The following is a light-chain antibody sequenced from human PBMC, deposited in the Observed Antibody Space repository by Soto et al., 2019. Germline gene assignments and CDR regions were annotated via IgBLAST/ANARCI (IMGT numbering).Light chain of an antibody. Sequence: EIVLTQSPGTLSLSVAERVTLSCRASQSVSSYLAWYQQTPGQAPRLLIYDTSNRATGTPDRFSGSGSGTDFTLTISRLEPEDFTVYYCQQYGSSPLTFGGGTTVEIK. CDR3: QQYGSSPLT. CDR1: QSVSSY. V-gene: IGKV3-20*01. CDR2: DTS. J-gene: IGKJ4*01.